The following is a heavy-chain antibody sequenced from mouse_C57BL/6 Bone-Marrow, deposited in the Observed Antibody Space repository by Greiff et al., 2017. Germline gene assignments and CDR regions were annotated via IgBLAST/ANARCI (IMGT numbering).Heavy chain of an antibody. V-gene: IGHV1-61*01. J-gene: IGHJ4*01. Sequence: QVQLQQPGAELVRPGSSVKLSCKASGYTFTSYWMDWVKQRPGQGLEWIGNIYPSDSETHYNPKFKDKATLTVDKSSSTAYMQLSSLTSEDSAVYYCARTSITTVAYAMDYWGQGTSVTVSS. D-gene: IGHD1-1*01. CDR2: IYPSDSET. CDR1: GYTFTSYW. CDR3: ARTSITTVAYAMDY.